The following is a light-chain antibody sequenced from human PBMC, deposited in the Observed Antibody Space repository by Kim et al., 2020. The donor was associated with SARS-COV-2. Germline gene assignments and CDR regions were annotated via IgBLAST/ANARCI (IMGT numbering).Light chain of an antibody. J-gene: IGKJ1*01. CDR3: QQYNNWPPWT. CDR2: GGS. Sequence: CPGERATLGCRASQGVRSNVAGYQQKPGQAPRRHIWGGSARATGIPARFSGRGSWTEFTLTLSSLQSADFAVYYCQQYNNWPPWTFGLGTKVDIK. CDR1: QGVRSN. V-gene: IGKV3-15*01.